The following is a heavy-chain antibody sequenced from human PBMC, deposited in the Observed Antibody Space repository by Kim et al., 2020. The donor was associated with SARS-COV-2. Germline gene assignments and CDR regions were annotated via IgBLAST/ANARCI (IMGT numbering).Heavy chain of an antibody. CDR2: ISWNSGSI. J-gene: IGHJ5*02. Sequence: GGSLRLSCAASGFTFDDYAMHWVRQAPGKGLEWVSGISWNSGSIGYADSVKGRFTISRDNAKNSLYLQMNSLRAEDTALYYCAKDEPHEILSYDYVWGSLTPWGQGTLVTVSS. V-gene: IGHV3-9*01. CDR1: GFTFDDYA. D-gene: IGHD3-16*01. CDR3: AKDEPHEILSYDYVWGSLTP.